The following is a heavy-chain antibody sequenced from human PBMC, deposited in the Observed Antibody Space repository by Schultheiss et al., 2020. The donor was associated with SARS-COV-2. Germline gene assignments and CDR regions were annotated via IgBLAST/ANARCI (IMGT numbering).Heavy chain of an antibody. J-gene: IGHJ6*02. V-gene: IGHV1-18*04. CDR3: ATDCGGDCYSDYYYGMDV. CDR2: ISAYSGNT. CDR1: GYTFTSYG. D-gene: IGHD2-21*02. Sequence: SVKVSCKASGYTFTSYGISWVRQAPGQGLEWMGWISAYSGNTNYAQKLQGRVTMTTDTSTSTAYMELRSLRSDDTAVYYCATDCGGDCYSDYYYGMDVWGQGTTVTVSS.